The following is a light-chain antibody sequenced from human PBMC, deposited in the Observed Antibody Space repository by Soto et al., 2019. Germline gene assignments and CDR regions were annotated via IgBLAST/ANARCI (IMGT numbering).Light chain of an antibody. V-gene: IGLV4-60*03. CDR1: SGHSGYT. CDR3: ETWDSKSWV. J-gene: IGLJ3*02. CDR2: LEGTGDY. Sequence: QLVLTQSSSASASLRSSVKLTCTLSSGHSGYTIAWHQQQPGKAPRYLMKLEGTGDYNKGSGVPDRFSASSSGADRYLSISNLQSEDEADYYCETWDSKSWVFGGGTQLTVL.